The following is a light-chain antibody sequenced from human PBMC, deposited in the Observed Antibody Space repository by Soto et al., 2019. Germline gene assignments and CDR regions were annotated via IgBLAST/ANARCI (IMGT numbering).Light chain of an antibody. Sequence: QAVVTQPPSVSGAPGQRVTISCAGSASNIGASYDVHWYQQVPGTAPKLLIYGNFNRPSGVPDRFSGSKSGTSASLAITGLQAEDEADYYCQSYDISLSGWVFGGGTKVTVL. J-gene: IGLJ3*02. CDR1: ASNIGASYD. CDR3: QSYDISLSGWV. V-gene: IGLV1-40*01. CDR2: GNF.